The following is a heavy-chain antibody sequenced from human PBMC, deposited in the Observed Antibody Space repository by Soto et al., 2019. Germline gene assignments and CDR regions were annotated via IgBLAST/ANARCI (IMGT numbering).Heavy chain of an antibody. V-gene: IGHV3-7*03. Sequence: GGSLRLSCVTYGLTFTDYWMSWVRQAPGKGLEWVANIKQDESEKNYLDSVKGRFTISRDNAKNSLYLQMNSLRAEDTAVYYCASDRFRGTYYLRGVAYFFEEWGQGAPVTVSS. D-gene: IGHD1-26*01. CDR1: GLTFTDYW. J-gene: IGHJ4*02. CDR2: IKQDESEK. CDR3: ASDRFRGTYYLRGVAYFFEE.